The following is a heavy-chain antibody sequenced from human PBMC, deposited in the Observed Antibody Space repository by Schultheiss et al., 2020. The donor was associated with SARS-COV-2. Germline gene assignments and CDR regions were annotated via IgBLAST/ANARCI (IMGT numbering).Heavy chain of an antibody. V-gene: IGHV3-64*04. J-gene: IGHJ4*02. CDR3: AREEDYGDYYFDY. D-gene: IGHD4-17*01. Sequence: GGSLRLSCAASGLTSSDHYMDWVRQAPGKGLEYVSAISSNGGSTYYADSVKGRFTISRDNSKNTLYLQMNSLRTEDTAMYHCAREEDYGDYYFDYWGQGTLVTVSS. CDR1: GLTSSDHY. CDR2: ISSNGGST.